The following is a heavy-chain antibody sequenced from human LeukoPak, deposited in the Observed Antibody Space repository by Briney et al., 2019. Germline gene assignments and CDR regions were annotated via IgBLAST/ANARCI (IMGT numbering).Heavy chain of an antibody. CDR1: GFTFSSYA. CDR2: ISGSGVTT. CDR3: AKDPVVVVTAIHSY. Sequence: PGGSLRLSCVASGFTFSSYAMSWVRQAPGKGLEWVSAISGSGVTTHYAGSMKGRFSISRDNSKNTLYLQMNSLRAEDTAVYYCAKDPVVVVTAIHSYWGQGTLVTVSS. V-gene: IGHV3-23*01. D-gene: IGHD2-21*02. J-gene: IGHJ4*02.